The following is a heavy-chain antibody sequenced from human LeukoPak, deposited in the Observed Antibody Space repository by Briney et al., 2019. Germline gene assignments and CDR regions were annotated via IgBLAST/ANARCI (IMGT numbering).Heavy chain of an antibody. CDR3: ARPGNYDSSGYFTDAFDI. D-gene: IGHD3-22*01. V-gene: IGHV4-59*08. J-gene: IGHJ3*02. Sequence: SETLSLTCTVSSGSITRHYWTWIRQPPGKGLEWIGYIHYGGSTNYNPSLKSRVTISVDTSKKQFSLKLSSVTAADTAVYYCARPGNYDSSGYFTDAFDIWGQGTMVTVSS. CDR2: IHYGGST. CDR1: SGSITRHY.